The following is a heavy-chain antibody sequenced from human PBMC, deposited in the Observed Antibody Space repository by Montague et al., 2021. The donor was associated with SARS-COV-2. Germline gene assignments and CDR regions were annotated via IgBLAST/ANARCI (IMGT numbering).Heavy chain of an antibody. CDR2: IYHSGST. D-gene: IGHD3-3*01. CDR1: GGSISSSNW. J-gene: IGHJ5*02. V-gene: IGHV4-4*02. CDR3: ATSSYDFWSGYTQGDNWFDP. Sequence: SETLSLTCAVSGGSISSSNWWSWVRQPPGKGLEWIGEIYHSGSTNYNPSLKSRVTISVDKSKNQFSLKLSSMTAADTAVYYCATSSYDFWSGYTQGDNWFDPWGQGTLVTVSS.